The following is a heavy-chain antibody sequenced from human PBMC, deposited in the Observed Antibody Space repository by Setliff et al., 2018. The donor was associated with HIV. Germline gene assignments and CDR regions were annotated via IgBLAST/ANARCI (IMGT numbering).Heavy chain of an antibody. J-gene: IGHJ6*02. CDR1: GFTFNTYT. CDR3: ATGPLGGYCSGGSCYYHYYYYGMDV. D-gene: IGHD2-15*01. V-gene: IGHV3-21*04. Sequence: AGGSLRLSCAAPGFTFNTYTMNWVRQAPGKGLEWVAGINWNSVSRAYADAVQGRFTISRDNAKNTLYLQMNSLRAEDTAVYYCATGPLGGYCSGGSCYYHYYYYGMDVWGQGTTVTVSS. CDR2: INWNSVSR.